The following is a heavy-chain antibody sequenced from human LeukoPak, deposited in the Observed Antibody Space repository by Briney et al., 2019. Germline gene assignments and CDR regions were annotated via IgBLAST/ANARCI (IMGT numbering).Heavy chain of an antibody. CDR3: AKATYYYDSYGYNGVFDY. CDR2: VSGTADNT. J-gene: IGHJ4*02. CDR1: GFTIIGYA. V-gene: IGHV3-23*01. Sequence: GGSLRLSCEASGFTIIGYAMSWVRQAPGKGLEWVSAVSGTADNTYYAESVRGRFTISRDNSKNTLYLQMNSLRAEDAAVYFCAKATYYYDSYGYNGVFDYWGQGTLVTLSS. D-gene: IGHD3-22*01.